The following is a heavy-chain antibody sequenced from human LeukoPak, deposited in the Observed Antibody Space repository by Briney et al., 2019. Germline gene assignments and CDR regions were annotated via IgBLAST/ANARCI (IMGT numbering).Heavy chain of an antibody. V-gene: IGHV4-59*01. CDR2: IYYSGST. CDR1: GGSISSYY. D-gene: IGHD3-22*01. CDR3: ARVTRAYYYDSSGSYYFDY. Sequence: PSETLSLTCTVSGGSISSYYWSWIRQPPGKGLEWIGYIYYSGSTNYNPSLKSRVTISVDTSKNQFPLKLSSVTAADTAVYYCARVTRAYYYDSSGSYYFDYWGQGTLVTVSS. J-gene: IGHJ4*02.